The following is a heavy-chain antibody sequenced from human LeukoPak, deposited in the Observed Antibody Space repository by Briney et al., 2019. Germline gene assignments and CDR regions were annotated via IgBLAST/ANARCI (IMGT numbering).Heavy chain of an antibody. CDR1: GGSISSGGYY. CDR2: IYYSGST. V-gene: IGHV4-31*03. Sequence: SETLSLTCTVSGGSISSGGYYWSWIRQHPGKGLEWIGYIYYSGSTYYNPSLESRVTISVDTSKNQFSLKLSSVTAADTAVYYCARDSRGAQRSYYYGMDVWGQGTTVTVSS. D-gene: IGHD3-10*01. CDR3: ARDSRGAQRSYYYGMDV. J-gene: IGHJ6*02.